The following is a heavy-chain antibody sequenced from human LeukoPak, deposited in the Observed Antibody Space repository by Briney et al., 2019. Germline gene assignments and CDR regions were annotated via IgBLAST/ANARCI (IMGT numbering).Heavy chain of an antibody. V-gene: IGHV4-31*03. CDR3: ARAYSYYYHSSGFYAPKYFQH. Sequence: SQTLSLTCTVSGGSISSGGYYWSWIRQHPGKGLEWVGYIYYSGSPYYNPSLKSRLTISVDTSKNQFSLQLTYVTAADTAVYYCARAYSYYYHSSGFYAPKYFQHWGQGTLVTVSS. CDR2: IYYSGSP. D-gene: IGHD3-22*01. J-gene: IGHJ1*01. CDR1: GGSISSGGYY.